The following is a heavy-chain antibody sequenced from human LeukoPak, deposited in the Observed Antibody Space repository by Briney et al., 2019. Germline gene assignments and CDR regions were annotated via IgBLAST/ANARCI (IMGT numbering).Heavy chain of an antibody. CDR2: IYSGGST. V-gene: IGHV3-53*01. CDR3: ARGISRYYGMDV. J-gene: IGHJ6*02. Sequence: GGSLRLSCAASGFTVSRNYMSWVRQAPGKGLEWVSVIYSGGSTYYADSVKGRFTISRDNSKNTLYLQMNSLRAEGTAVYYCARGISRYYGMDVWGQGTTVTVSS. CDR1: GFTVSRNY.